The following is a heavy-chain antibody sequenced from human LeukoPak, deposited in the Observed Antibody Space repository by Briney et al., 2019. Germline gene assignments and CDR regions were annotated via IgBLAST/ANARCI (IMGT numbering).Heavy chain of an antibody. J-gene: IGHJ4*02. Sequence: GRSLRLSCAASGFTFDDYAMHWVRQAPGKGLGWVSGISWNSGSIGYADSVKGRFTISRDNAKNSLYLQMNSLRAEDTALYYCAKASKWELWDGYFDYWGQGTLVTVSS. CDR3: AKASKWELWDGYFDY. CDR2: ISWNSGSI. D-gene: IGHD1-26*01. CDR1: GFTFDDYA. V-gene: IGHV3-9*01.